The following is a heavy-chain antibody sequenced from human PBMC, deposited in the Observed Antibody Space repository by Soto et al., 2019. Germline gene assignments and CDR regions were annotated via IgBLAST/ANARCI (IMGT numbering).Heavy chain of an antibody. Sequence: QITLKESGPTLVKPTQTLTLTCTFSGFSLNSTAVGVNWIRQPPRKALEWLALIYWNDDNHYSPSLRSRLTITKDTSKNQVVLTMTNMDPMDTATYYCAHGSGWLSDYWCQGTLVTVSS. CDR1: GFSLNSTAVG. CDR2: IYWNDDN. CDR3: AHGSGWLSDY. V-gene: IGHV2-5*01. D-gene: IGHD6-19*01. J-gene: IGHJ4*02.